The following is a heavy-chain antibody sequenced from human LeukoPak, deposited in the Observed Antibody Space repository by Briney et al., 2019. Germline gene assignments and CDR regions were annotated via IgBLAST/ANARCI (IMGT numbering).Heavy chain of an antibody. CDR3: ARDSRRDGYNLDY. J-gene: IGHJ4*02. D-gene: IGHD5-24*01. V-gene: IGHV4-4*02. CDR1: GGSISSSNW. CDR2: IYHSGST. Sequence: SETLSLTCAVSGGSISSSNWWSWVRQPPGKGLEWIGEIYHSGSTNYNPSLKSRVTISVDTSKNQFSLKLSSVTAADTAVYYCARDSRRDGYNLDYWGRGTLVTVSS.